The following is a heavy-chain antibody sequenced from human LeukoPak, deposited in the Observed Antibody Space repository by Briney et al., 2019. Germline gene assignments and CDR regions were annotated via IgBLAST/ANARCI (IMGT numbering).Heavy chain of an antibody. J-gene: IGHJ4*02. CDR2: INPNSGGT. Sequence: ASVKVSCKASGYTFTSYYMHWVRQAPGQGLEWMGRINPNSGGTNYAQKFQGRVTMTRDTSISTAYMELSRLRSDDTAVYYCARDWKDIVVVPAAPRRGFDYWGQGTLVTVSS. V-gene: IGHV1-2*06. D-gene: IGHD2-2*01. CDR3: ARDWKDIVVVPAAPRRGFDY. CDR1: GYTFTSYY.